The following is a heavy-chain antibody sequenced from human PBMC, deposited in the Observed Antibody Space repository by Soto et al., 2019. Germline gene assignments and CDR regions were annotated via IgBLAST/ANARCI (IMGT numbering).Heavy chain of an antibody. CDR2: IYYSGST. J-gene: IGHJ5*02. Sequence: SETLSLTCTVSGGSISSGGYYWSWIRQHPGKGLEWIGYIYYSGSTYYNPSLKSRVTISVDTSKNQFSLKLSSVTAADTAVYYCARGPRAMVEVVDDNWFDPWGQGTLVTVSS. D-gene: IGHD3-22*01. CDR3: ARGPRAMVEVVDDNWFDP. CDR1: GGSISSGGYY. V-gene: IGHV4-31*03.